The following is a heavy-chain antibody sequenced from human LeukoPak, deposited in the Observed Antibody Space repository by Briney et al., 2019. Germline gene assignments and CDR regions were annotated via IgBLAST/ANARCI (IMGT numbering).Heavy chain of an antibody. V-gene: IGHV3-23*01. D-gene: IGHD5-24*01. J-gene: IGHJ4*02. CDR1: GFTLSNYA. Sequence: GGSLRLSCAASGFTLSNYAMSWVLQAPGKGLEWVSSIHYNGDSTYYADSVKGRFTISRDNSKNTLYLQMNSLRVEDTAVYYCAKVIREVDMSHDYWGQGALVTVSS. CDR3: AKVIREVDMSHDY. CDR2: IHYNGDST.